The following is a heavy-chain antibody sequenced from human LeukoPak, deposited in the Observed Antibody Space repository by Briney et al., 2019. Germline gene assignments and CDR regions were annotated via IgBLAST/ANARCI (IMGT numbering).Heavy chain of an antibody. CDR2: ISGSGGST. V-gene: IGHV3-23*01. Sequence: PGGSLRLSCAASGFTFNIYAMSCVRHSPGKGLEWVSAISGSGGSTYYADSVKGRFTISRDNSKNTLYLQMNSLRAEDTAVYYCAKAHSGWKQRADYWGQGTLVTVSS. J-gene: IGHJ4*02. CDR1: GFTFNIYA. D-gene: IGHD6-19*01. CDR3: AKAHSGWKQRADY.